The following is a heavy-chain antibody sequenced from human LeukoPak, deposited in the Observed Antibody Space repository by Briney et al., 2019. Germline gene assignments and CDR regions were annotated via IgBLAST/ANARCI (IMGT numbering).Heavy chain of an antibody. Sequence: PGGSLRLSCAASGFTFSSYAMHWVRQAPGKGLEWVSVISGSGGTTYYADSVKGRFTTSRDNSKNTLYLQMNSLRAEDTAVYFCAKEYCSNGVCYVGFDSWGQGTLVTVSS. CDR2: ISGSGGTT. D-gene: IGHD2-8*01. CDR1: GFTFSSYA. V-gene: IGHV3-23*01. CDR3: AKEYCSNGVCYVGFDS. J-gene: IGHJ4*02.